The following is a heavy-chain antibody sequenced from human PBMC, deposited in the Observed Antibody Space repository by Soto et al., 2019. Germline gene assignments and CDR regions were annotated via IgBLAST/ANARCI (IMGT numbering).Heavy chain of an antibody. D-gene: IGHD2-15*01. CDR1: GFTFSSYA. J-gene: IGHJ4*02. CDR3: ARDLSTVVVAAAKY. Sequence: GGSLRLSCAASGFTFSSYAMHWVRQAPGKGLEWVAVISYDGSNKYYADSVKGRFTISRDNSKNTLYLQMNSLRAEDTAVYYCARDLSTVVVAAAKYWGQGTLVTAPQ. CDR2: ISYDGSNK. V-gene: IGHV3-30-3*01.